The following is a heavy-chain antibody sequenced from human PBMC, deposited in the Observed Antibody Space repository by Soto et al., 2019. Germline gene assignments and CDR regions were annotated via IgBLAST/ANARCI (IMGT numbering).Heavy chain of an antibody. CDR3: AREYGGNSGTFDY. V-gene: IGHV4-34*01. J-gene: IGHJ4*02. Sequence: QVQLQQWGAGLLKPSETLSLTCAVYGGSFCGYYWSWIRQPPGKGLEWIGEINHSGSTNYNPSLKSRVTISVDTSKNQFSLKLSSVTAADTAVYYCAREYGGNSGTFDYWGQGTLVTVSS. CDR1: GGSFCGYY. CDR2: INHSGST. D-gene: IGHD2-21*02.